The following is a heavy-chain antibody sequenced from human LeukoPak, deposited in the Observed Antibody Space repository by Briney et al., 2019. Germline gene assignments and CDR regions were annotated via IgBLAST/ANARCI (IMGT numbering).Heavy chain of an antibody. CDR1: GGSISSYY. J-gene: IGHJ4*02. CDR3: ARESSSSWYHDY. CDR2: IYTSGST. V-gene: IGHV4-4*07. Sequence: PSEKLSLTCTVSGGSISSYYWSSIRQPAGKGLEWIGRIYTSGSTNYNPSLKSRVTMSVDTSKNQFSLKLSSVTAADTAVYYCARESSSSWYHDYWGQGTLVTVSS. D-gene: IGHD6-13*01.